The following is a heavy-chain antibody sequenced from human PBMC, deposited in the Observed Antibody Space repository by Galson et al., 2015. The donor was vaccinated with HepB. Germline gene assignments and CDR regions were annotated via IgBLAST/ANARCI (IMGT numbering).Heavy chain of an antibody. V-gene: IGHV3-30*18. Sequence: SLRLSCAASGFTFSSYGMHWVRQAPGKGLEWVAVISYEDGTKKYYADSVRGRFSISRDNSKNTVYLQMHSLRTEDTAVYYCAKDLWHYDSSAYYYFLGAVDYWGQGTLVTVSS. CDR3: AKDLWHYDSSAYYYFLGAVDY. CDR1: GFTFSSYG. CDR2: ISYEDGTKK. J-gene: IGHJ4*02. D-gene: IGHD3-22*01.